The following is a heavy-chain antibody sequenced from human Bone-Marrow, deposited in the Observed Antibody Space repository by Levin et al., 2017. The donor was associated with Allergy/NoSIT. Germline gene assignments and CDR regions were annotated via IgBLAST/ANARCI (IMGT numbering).Heavy chain of an antibody. CDR3: ARDKSIGWYSRGMDV. J-gene: IGHJ6*02. Sequence: GGSLRLSCAASGFTFSSYDMHWVRQATGKGLEWVSAIGTAGDTYYPGSVKGRFTISRENAKNSLYLQMNSLRAGDTAVYYCARDKSIGWYSRGMDVWGQGTTVTVSS. V-gene: IGHV3-13*01. D-gene: IGHD6-19*01. CDR2: IGTAGDT. CDR1: GFTFSSYD.